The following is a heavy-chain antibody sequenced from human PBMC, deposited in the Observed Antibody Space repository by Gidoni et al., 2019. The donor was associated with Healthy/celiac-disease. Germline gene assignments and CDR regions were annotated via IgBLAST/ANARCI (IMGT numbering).Heavy chain of an antibody. CDR1: GFTFSSYA. CDR2: ISYDGSNK. J-gene: IGHJ4*02. V-gene: IGHV3-30-3*01. D-gene: IGHD3-22*01. CDR3: ARDLSDYYDSSGYLFDY. Sequence: QVQLVESGGGVFQPGRYLRLSCAASGFTFSSYAMHWVRQAPGKGLEWVAVISYDGSNKYYADSVKGRFTISRDNSKNTLYLQMNSLRAEDTAVYYCARDLSDYYDSSGYLFDYWGQGTLVTVSS.